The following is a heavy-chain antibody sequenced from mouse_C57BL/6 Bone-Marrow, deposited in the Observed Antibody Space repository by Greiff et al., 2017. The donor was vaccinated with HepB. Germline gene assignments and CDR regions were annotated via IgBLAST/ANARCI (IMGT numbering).Heavy chain of an antibody. CDR1: GYTFTSYW. CDR3: AREGGGPWDRYFDV. D-gene: IGHD1-1*02. CDR2: IDPNSGGT. Sequence: VQLQESGAELVKPGASVKLSCKASGYTFTSYWMHWVKQRPGRGLEWIGRIDPNSGGTKYNEKFKSKATLTVDKPSSTADMQLSSLTSEDSAVYYCAREGGGPWDRYFDVWGTGTTLTVSS. J-gene: IGHJ1*03. V-gene: IGHV1-72*01.